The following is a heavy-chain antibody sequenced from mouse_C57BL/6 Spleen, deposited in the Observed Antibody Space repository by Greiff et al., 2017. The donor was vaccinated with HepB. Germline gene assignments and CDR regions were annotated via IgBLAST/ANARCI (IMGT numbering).Heavy chain of an antibody. V-gene: IGHV5-4*01. D-gene: IGHD2-5*01. CDR1: GFTFSSYA. Sequence: EVKVVESGGGLVKPGGSLKLSCAASGFTFSSYAMSWVRQTPEKRLEWVATISDGGSYTYYPDNVKGRFTISRDNAKNNLYLQMSHLKSEDTAMYYCARDHSNYFDYWGQGTTLTVSS. CDR2: ISDGGSYT. CDR3: ARDHSNYFDY. J-gene: IGHJ2*01.